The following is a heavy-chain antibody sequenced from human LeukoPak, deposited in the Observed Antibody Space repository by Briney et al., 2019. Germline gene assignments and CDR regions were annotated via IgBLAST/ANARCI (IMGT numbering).Heavy chain of an antibody. CDR1: GYTPTELS. D-gene: IGHD3-10*01. CDR2: SDPEDGET. Sequence: ASVKVSCKVSGYTPTELSMHWVRQAPGKGLEWMGGSDPEDGETIYAQKFQGRVTMTEDTSTDTAYMELSSLRSEDTAVYYCASMLVGELLYDAFDIWGQGTMVTVSS. J-gene: IGHJ3*02. V-gene: IGHV1-24*01. CDR3: ASMLVGELLYDAFDI.